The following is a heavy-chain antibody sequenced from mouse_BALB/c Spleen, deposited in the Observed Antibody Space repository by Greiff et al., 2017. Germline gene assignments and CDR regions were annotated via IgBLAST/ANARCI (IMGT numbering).Heavy chain of an antibody. J-gene: IGHJ3*01. CDR2: ISYDGSN. CDR1: GYSITSGYY. Sequence: EVKLVESGPGLVKPSQSLSLTCSVTGYSITSGYYWNWIRQFPGNKLEWMGYISYDGSNNYNPSLKNRISITRDTSKNQFFLKLNSVTTEDTATYYCASDYDGAYWGQGTLVTVSA. CDR3: ASDYDGAY. V-gene: IGHV3-6*02. D-gene: IGHD2-12*01.